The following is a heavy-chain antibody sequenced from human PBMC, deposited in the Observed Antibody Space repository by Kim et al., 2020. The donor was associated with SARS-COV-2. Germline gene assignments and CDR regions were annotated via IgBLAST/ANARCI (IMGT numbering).Heavy chain of an antibody. CDR3: AIVRYFDWLFHQSPHYFDY. D-gene: IGHD3-9*01. CDR1: GDPVNGYY. CDR2: INYDRST. Sequence: SETLSLTCAVYGDPVNGYYWSWIRQPPGKGLEWIGEINYDRSTNYKPSLKSRVTMSLDSSKSQFSLRLTSLTAADTAVYYCAIVRYFDWLFHQSPHYFDYWGQGNLVTVSS. V-gene: IGHV4-34*01. J-gene: IGHJ4*02.